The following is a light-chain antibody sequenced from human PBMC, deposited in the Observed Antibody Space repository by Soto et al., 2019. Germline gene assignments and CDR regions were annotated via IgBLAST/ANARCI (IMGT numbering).Light chain of an antibody. V-gene: IGKV1-39*01. CDR1: QSISGY. Sequence: IQRNHASPSMSAPLVQINMITCGASQSISGYLNWYQQKPGKAPKLLIHTASNLQSGVTSRFSGSGSGTDFTLTINSLQPEDFAAYYCQPYYSRPFTFGGGTKVDIK. CDR2: TAS. J-gene: IGKJ4*02. CDR3: QPYYSRPFT.